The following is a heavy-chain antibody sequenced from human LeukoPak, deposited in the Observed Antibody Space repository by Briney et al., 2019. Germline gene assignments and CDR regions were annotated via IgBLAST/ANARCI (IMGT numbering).Heavy chain of an antibody. V-gene: IGHV4-30-4*08. CDR1: GGSISSGDYY. CDR3: ARVSIFGVVVHY. CDR2: IYYSGST. Sequence: PSQTLSLTCTVSGGSISSGDYYWSWIRQPPGKGLGWIGYIYYSGSTYYNPSLKSRVTISVDTSKNQFSLKLSSVTAADTAVYYCARVSIFGVVVHYWGQGTLVTVSS. D-gene: IGHD3-3*01. J-gene: IGHJ4*02.